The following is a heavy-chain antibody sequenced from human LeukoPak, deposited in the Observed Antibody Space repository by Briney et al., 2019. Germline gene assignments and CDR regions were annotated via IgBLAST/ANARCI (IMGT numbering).Heavy chain of an antibody. J-gene: IGHJ4*02. CDR1: GYTFTGYY. D-gene: IGHD3-22*01. CDR2: INPNSGGT. V-gene: IGHV1-2*02. Sequence: ASVKVCCKASGYTFTGYYMHWVRQAPGQGLEWMGWINPNSGGTNYAQKFQGRVTMTRDTSISTAYMELSRLRSDDTAVYYCASFDPYYYDSSGYPFDYWGQGTLVTVSS. CDR3: ASFDPYYYDSSGYPFDY.